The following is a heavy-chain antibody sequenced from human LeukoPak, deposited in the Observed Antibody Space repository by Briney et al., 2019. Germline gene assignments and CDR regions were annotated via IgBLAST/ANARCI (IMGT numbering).Heavy chain of an antibody. Sequence: HPGGSLRLSCAASGFTFSSYAMSWVRQAPGKGLEWVSSVSGSGDNTYYADSVKGRFTISRDTSKSTLNLQMNSLRAEDTAVYYCASFPRSMVRGVSMDPMDYWGQGTLVTVSS. CDR1: GFTFSSYA. CDR3: ASFPRSMVRGVSMDPMDY. J-gene: IGHJ4*02. CDR2: VSGSGDNT. V-gene: IGHV3-23*01. D-gene: IGHD3-10*01.